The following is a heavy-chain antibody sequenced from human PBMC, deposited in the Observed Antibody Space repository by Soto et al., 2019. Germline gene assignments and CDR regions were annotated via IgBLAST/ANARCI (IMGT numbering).Heavy chain of an antibody. CDR1: VFTFSDYY. J-gene: IGHJ3*02. CDR2: ISSSGTTI. V-gene: IGHV3-11*01. D-gene: IGHD1-26*01. CDR3: ARDRGNYYIPNDAFDI. Sequence: WGSLPIACASSVFTFSDYYMSWIRQAPGKGLEWVSYISSSGTTIYYADSVKGRFTISMDNAKNSLYLQMNTLRAEDTAVYYCARDRGNYYIPNDAFDIWGQGTMVTV.